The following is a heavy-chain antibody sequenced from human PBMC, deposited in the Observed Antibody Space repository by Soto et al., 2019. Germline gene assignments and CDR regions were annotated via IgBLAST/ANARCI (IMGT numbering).Heavy chain of an antibody. Sequence: EVQLVESGGGLVQPGGSLRLSCAASGFTFSDYWMNWVRQAPGKGLVWVSSVNTDGNSVGYAESVKGRFTISRDNVKSAMYRQMNRVRVEDTAVYYCVRDRYYYDASGLGYWGQGTLVTVSS. CDR2: VNTDGNSV. V-gene: IGHV3-74*01. D-gene: IGHD3-22*01. CDR1: GFTFSDYW. CDR3: VRDRYYYDASGLGY. J-gene: IGHJ4*02.